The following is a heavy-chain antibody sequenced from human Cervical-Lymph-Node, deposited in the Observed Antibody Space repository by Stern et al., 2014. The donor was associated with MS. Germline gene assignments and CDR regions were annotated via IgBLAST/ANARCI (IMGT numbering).Heavy chain of an antibody. CDR1: GGSISSSGYY. D-gene: IGHD1-26*01. V-gene: IGHV4-61*02. Sequence: VQLVESGPGLVKPSQTLSLTCTVSGGSISSSGYYWSWIRQPADKGLEWIGGIHDSGSTYYNPPLKSRVTKSRETGKNPVSLKLPSVTAADTAVYYCATTRWDLFTWNWFDPWGQGTLVTVSS. CDR3: ATTRWDLFTWNWFDP. J-gene: IGHJ5*02. CDR2: IHDSGST.